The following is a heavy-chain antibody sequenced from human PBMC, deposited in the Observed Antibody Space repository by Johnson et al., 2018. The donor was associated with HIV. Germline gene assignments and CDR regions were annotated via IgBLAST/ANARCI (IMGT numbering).Heavy chain of an antibody. J-gene: IGHJ3*02. CDR3: ARDGEDSSGWYNFGAFDI. Sequence: VQLVESGGGLVQAGGSLRLSCSASGFTFDDYDMHWVRQAPGKGLEWVSGISWNSGSIGYGDSVKGRFTISRDNAKNSLYLQMNSLRDEDTALYHCARDGEDSSGWYNFGAFDIWGQGTMVTVSS. D-gene: IGHD6-19*01. CDR1: GFTFDDYD. V-gene: IGHV3-9*01. CDR2: ISWNSGSI.